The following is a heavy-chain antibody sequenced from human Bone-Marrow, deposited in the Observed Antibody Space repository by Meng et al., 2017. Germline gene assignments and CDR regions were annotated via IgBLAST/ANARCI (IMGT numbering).Heavy chain of an antibody. J-gene: IGHJ5*02. D-gene: IGHD6-13*01. CDR2: ISEGGDAT. CDR3: AKRTGAASARWFDP. Sequence: GGSLRLSCAASGLTLSNYAMSWVRQAPGKGLEWVSIISEGGDATQYADSVKGRFTISRDISKNTLYLQMNSLRVEDTAVYYCAKRTGAASARWFDPWGQGTLVTVSS. V-gene: IGHV3-23*01. CDR1: GLTLSNYA.